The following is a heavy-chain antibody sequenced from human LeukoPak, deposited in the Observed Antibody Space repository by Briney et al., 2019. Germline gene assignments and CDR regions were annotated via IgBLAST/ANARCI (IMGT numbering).Heavy chain of an antibody. CDR3: TTEKIWDDYGDYAPFDY. Sequence: PGGSLRLSCAASGFTFSNAWMTWVRQAPGKGLEWVGRIKSKTDGGTTTYTAPVKGRFTISRDDSKNMLYLQMNSLKTEDTALYYCTTEKIWDDYGDYAPFDYWGQGTLVTVSS. D-gene: IGHD4-17*01. CDR2: IKSKTDGGTT. V-gene: IGHV3-15*01. CDR1: GFTFSNAW. J-gene: IGHJ4*02.